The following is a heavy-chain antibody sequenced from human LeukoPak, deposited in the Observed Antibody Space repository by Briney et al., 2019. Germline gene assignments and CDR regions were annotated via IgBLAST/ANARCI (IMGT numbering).Heavy chain of an antibody. D-gene: IGHD3-22*01. J-gene: IGHJ4*02. CDR3: AREVTMIVVEYYFDY. CDR2: IKQDGSEK. CDR1: GFTFSSYS. V-gene: IGHV3-7*01. Sequence: GGSLRLSCAASGFTFSSYSMNWVRQAPGKGLEWVANIKQDGSEKYYVDSVKGRFTISRDNAKNSLYLQMNSLRAEDTAVYYCAREVTMIVVEYYFDYWGQGTLVTVSS.